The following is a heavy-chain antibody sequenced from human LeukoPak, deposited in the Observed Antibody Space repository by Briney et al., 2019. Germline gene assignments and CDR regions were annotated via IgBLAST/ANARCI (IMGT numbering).Heavy chain of an antibody. D-gene: IGHD3-3*01. CDR1: GGSISSSGYS. CDR2: IYYSGSA. Sequence: SETLSLTCTVSGGSISSSGYSWGWVRQPPGKGLEWIGSIYYSGSAYYNPSLQSRVAISVDTSKTQFSLKLSSVTAADTAVYYCARRARITISSGYFDYWGQGTLVTVSS. CDR3: ARRARITISSGYFDY. J-gene: IGHJ4*02. V-gene: IGHV4-39*01.